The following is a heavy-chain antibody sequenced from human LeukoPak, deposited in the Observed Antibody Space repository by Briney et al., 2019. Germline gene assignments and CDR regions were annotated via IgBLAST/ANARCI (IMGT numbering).Heavy chain of an antibody. CDR3: ARGLNTYDSSPDY. CDR1: GGSISSGSYY. V-gene: IGHV4-61*10. J-gene: IGHJ4*02. Sequence: PSETLSLTCTVSGGSISSGSYYWSWIRQPAGKGLEWIGYTYNSGSTNYNPSLKGRVTISVDTSKNQFSLKLSSVTAADTAVYYCARGLNTYDSSPDYWGQGTLVTVSS. D-gene: IGHD3-22*01. CDR2: TYNSGST.